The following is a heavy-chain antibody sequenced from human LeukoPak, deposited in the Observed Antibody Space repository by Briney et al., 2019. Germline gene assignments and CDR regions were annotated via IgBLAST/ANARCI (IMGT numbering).Heavy chain of an antibody. CDR1: GGSISSGDYY. CDR3: ASTNCSSAGCYGANWFDP. CDR2: IYYSGNT. D-gene: IGHD2-2*01. V-gene: IGHV4-30-4*08. Sequence: SQTLSLTCTVSGGSISSGDYYWRWLRQPPGTGLEWIGYIYYSGNTFHYNPSLKSRVNISVDTSKNQFSLRLSSVTAVDTAVYYCASTNCSSAGCYGANWFDPWGQGTLVTVSS. J-gene: IGHJ5*02.